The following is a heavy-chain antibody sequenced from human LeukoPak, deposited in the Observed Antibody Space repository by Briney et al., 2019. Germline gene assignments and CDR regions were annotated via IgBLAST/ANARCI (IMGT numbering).Heavy chain of an antibody. CDR3: ASMRDGYNWAANY. Sequence: ASVKVSCKASGYTFTSYDINWVRQATGQGLEWMGWMIPNSGNTGYAQKFQGRVTMTRNTSISTAYMELSSLRSEDTAVYYCASMRDGYNWAANYWGQGTLVTVPS. CDR1: GYTFTSYD. D-gene: IGHD5-24*01. CDR2: MIPNSGNT. J-gene: IGHJ4*02. V-gene: IGHV1-8*01.